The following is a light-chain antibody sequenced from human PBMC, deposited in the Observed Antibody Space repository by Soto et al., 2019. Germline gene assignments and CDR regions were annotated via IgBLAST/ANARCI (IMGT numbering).Light chain of an antibody. CDR1: SSNFGNNY. Sequence: QRALTQPPSASGTPGQRVTIPCSGSSSNFGNNYVYWYRQFPGTAPKLLIYRDNQRPPGVPDRFSGSKSGTSASLAISGLRSEDEADYYCAGWDGSLSGWVFGGGTKVTVL. CDR2: RDN. CDR3: AGWDGSLSGWV. J-gene: IGLJ3*02. V-gene: IGLV1-47*01.